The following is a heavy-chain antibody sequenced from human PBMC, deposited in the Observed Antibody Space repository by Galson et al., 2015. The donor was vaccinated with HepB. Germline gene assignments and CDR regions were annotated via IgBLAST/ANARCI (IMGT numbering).Heavy chain of an antibody. J-gene: IGHJ1*01. Sequence: SLRLSCAASGFTFSRYNMNWVRQAPGKGLGWVSSISSSSSHIYYAESVKGRFTISRDNAKNSLFLQMNSLRAEDTAVYYCARDRGAFMMVDLEGPNTEYVQHWGQGTRVIVSS. V-gene: IGHV3-21*01. D-gene: IGHD3-22*01. CDR1: GFTFSRYN. CDR3: ARDRGAFMMVDLEGPNTEYVQH. CDR2: ISSSSSHI.